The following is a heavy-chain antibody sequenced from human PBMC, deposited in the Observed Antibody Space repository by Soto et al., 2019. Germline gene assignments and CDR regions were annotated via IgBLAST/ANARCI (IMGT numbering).Heavy chain of an antibody. D-gene: IGHD3-16*01. CDR3: ARGEGSTMITFGGGMDV. CDR2: IYYSGST. V-gene: IGHV4-31*03. CDR1: GGSISSGGYY. J-gene: IGHJ6*02. Sequence: QVQLQESGPGLVKPSQTLSLTCTVSGGSISSGGYYWSWIRQHPGKGLEWIGYIYYSGSTYYNPSLKSRVTISGDTYKKQFSLKLCSVTAAETAVYYCARGEGSTMITFGGGMDVWGQGTTVTVSS.